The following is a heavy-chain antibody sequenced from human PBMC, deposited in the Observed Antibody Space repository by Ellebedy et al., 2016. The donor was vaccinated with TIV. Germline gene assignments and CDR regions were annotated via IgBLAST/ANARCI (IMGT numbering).Heavy chain of an antibody. CDR1: GYTFTSYG. V-gene: IGHV1-18*01. D-gene: IGHD6-19*01. Sequence: AASVKVSCKASGYTFTSYGISWVRQAPGQGLEWMGWISAYNGNTNYAQKLQGRLTMTTDTSSSTAYMELRSLRSADTAVYYCARDQGGRWAVAGTDYWGQGTLVTVSS. CDR3: ARDQGGRWAVAGTDY. J-gene: IGHJ4*02. CDR2: ISAYNGNT.